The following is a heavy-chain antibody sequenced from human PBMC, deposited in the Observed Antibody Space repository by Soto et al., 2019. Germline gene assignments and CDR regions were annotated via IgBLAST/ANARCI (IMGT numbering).Heavy chain of an antibody. D-gene: IGHD5-12*01. V-gene: IGHV1-18*04. J-gene: IGHJ4*02. CDR1: GYTFITYG. CDR3: ARGAWRSPCDY. Sequence: QIQLVQSGAEVKKPGASVKVSCKTSGYTFITYGITWVRQAPGQGLEWMGWISPYNDNTNYAQNLQDRVTMTTDTSTTTVYMELRSLRSDDTAVYYCARGAWRSPCDYWGQGTLVTVSS. CDR2: ISPYNDNT.